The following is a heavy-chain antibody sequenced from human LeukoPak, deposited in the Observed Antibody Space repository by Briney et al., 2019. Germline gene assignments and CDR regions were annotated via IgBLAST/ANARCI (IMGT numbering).Heavy chain of an antibody. Sequence: GGSLRLSCAASGLTFSSYGISWVRQAPGKGLEWVSGISGSGGYTYYADSVKGRVTISRDNSKNTLYLQMNSLRAEDTAVYYCARDPMMGGGNAFDIWGQGTMVTVSS. J-gene: IGHJ3*02. CDR1: GLTFSSYG. D-gene: IGHD3-16*01. CDR3: ARDPMMGGGNAFDI. V-gene: IGHV3-23*01. CDR2: ISGSGGYT.